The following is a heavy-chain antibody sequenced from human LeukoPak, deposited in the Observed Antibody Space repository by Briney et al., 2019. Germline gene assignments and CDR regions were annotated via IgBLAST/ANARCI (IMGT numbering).Heavy chain of an antibody. D-gene: IGHD1-1*01. Sequence: ASVKVSCKASGYTFTSYYMHCVRQAPGQGLEWMGIINPSGGSTSYAQKFQGRVTMTRDMSTSTVYMELSSLRSEATAVYYYARLSETQERPPRRWFDPWGQGTLVTVPS. CDR3: ARLSETQERPPRRWFDP. J-gene: IGHJ5*02. V-gene: IGHV1-46*01. CDR2: INPSGGST. CDR1: GYTFTSYY.